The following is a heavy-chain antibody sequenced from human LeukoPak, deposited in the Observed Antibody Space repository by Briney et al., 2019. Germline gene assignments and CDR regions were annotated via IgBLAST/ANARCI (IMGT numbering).Heavy chain of an antibody. CDR1: GFTFSTFW. Sequence: QPGGSLRLSCAASGFTFSTFWMHWVRQAPGKGLVWVSGINSDGSSITYADSVKGRFTISRGNAMNTLYLQMNNLRAEDTAVYYCARGRYYGMDVWGQGTTVTVSS. CDR2: INSDGSSI. CDR3: ARGRYYGMDV. J-gene: IGHJ6*02. V-gene: IGHV3-74*03.